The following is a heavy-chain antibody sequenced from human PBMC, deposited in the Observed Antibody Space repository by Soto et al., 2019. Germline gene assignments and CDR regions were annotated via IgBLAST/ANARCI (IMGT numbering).Heavy chain of an antibody. Sequence: QVQLVQSGAEVKKPGSSVKVSCKASGGTFSSYSINWVRQAPGQGLEWMGEIIPIFGTANYAQKFQDRVTITADESTGTGYTELSSLRSEDTAVYYCARDGGRHSGGIDYWGQGTLVTVSS. D-gene: IGHD1-26*01. CDR2: IIPIFGTA. J-gene: IGHJ4*02. CDR1: GGTFSSYS. CDR3: ARDGGRHSGGIDY. V-gene: IGHV1-69*01.